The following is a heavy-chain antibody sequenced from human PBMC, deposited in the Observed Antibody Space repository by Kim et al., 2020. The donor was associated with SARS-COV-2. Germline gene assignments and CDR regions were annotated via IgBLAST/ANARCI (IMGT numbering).Heavy chain of an antibody. V-gene: IGHV1-18*01. Sequence: ASVKVSCKTSGYTFMMYATVWVRQAPGQGPEWIGWISNYDSNTNFAQKFQGRVTLSTDTSTTTAYMELNNLTSDDTAIYYCVREALDTSKFLFYYFDFWG. CDR3: VREALDTSKFLFYYFDF. D-gene: IGHD5-18*01. CDR2: ISNYDSNT. J-gene: IGHJ4*01. CDR1: GYTFMMYA.